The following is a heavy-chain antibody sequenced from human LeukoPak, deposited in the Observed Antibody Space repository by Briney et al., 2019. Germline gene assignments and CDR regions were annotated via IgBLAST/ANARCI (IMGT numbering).Heavy chain of an antibody. D-gene: IGHD1-26*01. CDR2: ISSSSGYV. Sequence: GGSLRLSCAAPGFTFSSYSMNWVRQAPGKGLEWVSSISSSSGYVCYAESVKGRFTISRDNAKNSLYLQMNSLRAEDTALYYCARVVGQPYFYYYMDVWGNGTTVTVPS. J-gene: IGHJ6*03. V-gene: IGHV3-21*01. CDR3: ARVVGQPYFYYYMDV. CDR1: GFTFSSYS.